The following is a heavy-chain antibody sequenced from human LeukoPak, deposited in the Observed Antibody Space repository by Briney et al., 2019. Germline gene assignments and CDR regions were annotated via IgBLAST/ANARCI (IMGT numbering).Heavy chain of an antibody. V-gene: IGHV3-9*01. Sequence: GGSLRLSCAASGFTFDDYAMHWVRQAPGKGLEWVSGISWNSGSIGYADSVKGRFTISRDDAKNSLYLQMNSLRAEDTALYYCARMGKWELLAFDYWGQGTLVTVSS. D-gene: IGHD1-26*01. CDR1: GFTFDDYA. CDR2: ISWNSGSI. J-gene: IGHJ4*02. CDR3: ARMGKWELLAFDY.